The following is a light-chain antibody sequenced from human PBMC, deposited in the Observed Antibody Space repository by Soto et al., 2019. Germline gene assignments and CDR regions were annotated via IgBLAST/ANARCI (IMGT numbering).Light chain of an antibody. CDR3: HHLSNWPFT. Sequence: EIVLTQSPATLSLSPGDRATLPCRASQSVDSYLAWYQQKPGQAPRLLIYDASNRATGIPARFSGSGSGTDFTLTISSLEPEDFEVYYCHHLSNWPFTFGAGTKVDIX. J-gene: IGKJ4*01. CDR1: QSVDSY. CDR2: DAS. V-gene: IGKV3-11*01.